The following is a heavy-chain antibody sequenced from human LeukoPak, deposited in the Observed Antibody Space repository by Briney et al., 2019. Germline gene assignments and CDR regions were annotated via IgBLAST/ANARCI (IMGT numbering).Heavy chain of an antibody. D-gene: IGHD1-20*01. Sequence: PGGSLRLSCAASGFTFSSYAMSWVRQAPGKGLEWVSAISGSGGSTYYADSVKGRFTISRDNAKNSLYLQMNSLRAEDTAVYYCARDIFRYNWNDVAVHRAFDIWGQGTMVTVSS. CDR3: ARDIFRYNWNDVAVHRAFDI. J-gene: IGHJ3*02. CDR1: GFTFSSYA. V-gene: IGHV3-23*01. CDR2: ISGSGGST.